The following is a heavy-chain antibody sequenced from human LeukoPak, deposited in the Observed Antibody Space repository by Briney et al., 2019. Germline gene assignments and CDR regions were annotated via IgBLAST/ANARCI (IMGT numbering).Heavy chain of an antibody. CDR1: RFTFSSYG. CDR2: ISYDGNNR. J-gene: IGHJ4*02. CDR3: VKDPSGNYFYFDY. Sequence: GGSLRLSCAASRFTFSSYGMHWVRQAPGKGLEWVAVISYDGNNRYYADSVKGRFTISRYNSKNTLYLQMTSLRPEDTAIYYCVKDPSGNYFYFDYWGQGTLVTVSS. V-gene: IGHV3-30*18. D-gene: IGHD1-26*01.